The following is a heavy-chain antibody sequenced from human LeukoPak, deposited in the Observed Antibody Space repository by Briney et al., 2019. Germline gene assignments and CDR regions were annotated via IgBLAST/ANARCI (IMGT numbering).Heavy chain of an antibody. J-gene: IGHJ6*02. V-gene: IGHV4-61*02. CDR2: VYTSGIT. CDR1: GDSINSGRFY. D-gene: IGHD7-27*01. Sequence: SETLSLTCTVFGDSINSGRFYWNWIRQPAGKGPEWIGRVYTSGITNYSPSLKSRVTISLDTSKNQFSLKLSSVTAADTAVYYCARGGDLNYSYYYAMDVWGQGTTVTVSS. CDR3: ARGGDLNYSYYYAMDV.